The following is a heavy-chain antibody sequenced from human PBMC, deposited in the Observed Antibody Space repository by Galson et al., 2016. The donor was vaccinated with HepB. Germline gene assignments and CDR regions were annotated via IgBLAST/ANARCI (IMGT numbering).Heavy chain of an antibody. D-gene: IGHD3-16*01. V-gene: IGHV3-30-3*01. CDR2: LFPAGSNT. J-gene: IGHJ3*02. CDR3: SRAVRGGDDAFDI. Sequence: SLRLSCAASGFTFRNYGIHWVRQAPGKGLEWLAGLFPAGSNTFYANSVKGRFTISRDNSKNTLSLQMNSLRAEDTAVYYCSRAVRGGDDAFDIWGQGTMVTVSS. CDR1: GFTFRNYG.